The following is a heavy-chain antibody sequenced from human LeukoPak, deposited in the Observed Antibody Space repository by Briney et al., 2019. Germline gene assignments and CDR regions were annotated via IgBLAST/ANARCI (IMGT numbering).Heavy chain of an antibody. CDR2: ISGSGGST. J-gene: IGHJ3*02. CDR3: AKDVPYYYDSSDAFDI. D-gene: IGHD3-22*01. Sequence: GGSLRLSCAASGFTFSSYAMSWVRQAPGKGLEWVSSISGSGGSTYYADSVKGRFTVSRDNSKNTLYLQMNSLTAEDTAVYYCAKDVPYYYDSSDAFDIWGQGTMVTVSS. CDR1: GFTFSSYA. V-gene: IGHV3-23*01.